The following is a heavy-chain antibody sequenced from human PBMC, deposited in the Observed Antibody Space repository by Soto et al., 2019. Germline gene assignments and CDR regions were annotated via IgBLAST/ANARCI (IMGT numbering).Heavy chain of an antibody. CDR2: ITHTGAT. CDR3: ARETYHYDSDGYKQTIVFDS. J-gene: IGHJ4*02. CDR1: GGSFSGHF. Sequence: SETLSLTCEVHGGSFSGHFWSGIRQSPGKGLEWIGEITHTGATNYNASLTSRVTISLDTSKNQFSLRLNSVTAADTAVYYCARETYHYDSDGYKQTIVFDSWGQGTLVTVSS. V-gene: IGHV4-34*01. D-gene: IGHD3-22*01.